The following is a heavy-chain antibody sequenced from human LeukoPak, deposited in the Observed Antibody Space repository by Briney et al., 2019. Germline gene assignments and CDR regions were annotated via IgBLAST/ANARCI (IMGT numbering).Heavy chain of an antibody. CDR2: IKQDGIEK. CDR1: AFTMIDCW. J-gene: IGHJ6*02. V-gene: IGHV3-7*05. D-gene: IGHD6-13*01. CDR3: ARDPDSSSWSYGMDV. Sequence: GGSLRLSCTPAAFTMIDCWMSWVRHPLEKGLEWVANIKQDGIEKVNLDSVRGRFTISRDNAQTSLYLHMNSLRAEDTAVYYCARDPDSSSWSYGMDVWGQGTTVTVSS.